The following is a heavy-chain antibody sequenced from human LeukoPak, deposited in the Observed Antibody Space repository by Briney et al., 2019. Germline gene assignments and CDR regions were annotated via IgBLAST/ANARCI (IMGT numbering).Heavy chain of an antibody. Sequence: PGGSLRLSCAASGFTFSSYWMHWVRQTPGKGLLWVSRINLDGRSTSYAESVKGRFTISRDNAKNTLYMQMNSLRAEDSAVYYCARDSHSSSWYSEFDYWGQGTLVTVSS. CDR1: GFTFSSYW. D-gene: IGHD6-13*01. CDR2: INLDGRST. J-gene: IGHJ4*02. CDR3: ARDSHSSSWYSEFDY. V-gene: IGHV3-74*01.